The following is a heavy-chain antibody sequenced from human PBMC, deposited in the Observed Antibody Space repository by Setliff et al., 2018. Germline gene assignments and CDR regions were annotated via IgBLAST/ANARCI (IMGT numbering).Heavy chain of an antibody. Sequence: ASVKVSCKASCYTFSDYRISWVRQAPGQGLEWMGWISAYNGHTTYTQNLQGRVTITADESTSTVYMELTSLRHEDTAVYYCARGKMDVVAAGGKYCAMDVWGQGTAVTVSS. J-gene: IGHJ6*02. CDR3: ARGKMDVVAAGGKYCAMDV. D-gene: IGHD6-13*01. V-gene: IGHV1-18*01. CDR2: ISAYNGHT. CDR1: CYTFSDYR.